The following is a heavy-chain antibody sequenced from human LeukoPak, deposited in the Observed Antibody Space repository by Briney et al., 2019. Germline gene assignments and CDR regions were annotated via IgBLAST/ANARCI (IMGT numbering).Heavy chain of an antibody. CDR1: GFTVSSNY. D-gene: IGHD1-26*01. Sequence: GGSLRLSCAASGFTVSSNYMSWVRQAPWKGLEWVSVIYSGGSTYYADSVKGRFTISRDNSKNTLYLQMNSLRAEDTAVYYCARAGGSYYFDYWGQGTLVTVSS. V-gene: IGHV3-53*01. CDR2: IYSGGST. CDR3: ARAGGSYYFDY. J-gene: IGHJ4*02.